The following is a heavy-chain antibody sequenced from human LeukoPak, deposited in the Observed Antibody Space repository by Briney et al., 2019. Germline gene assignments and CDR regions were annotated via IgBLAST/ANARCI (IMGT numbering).Heavy chain of an antibody. D-gene: IGHD3-10*01. CDR3: AREHMVRGLTRVDF. CDR1: GFTFSSYW. CDR2: IKQDGSEK. V-gene: IGHV3-7*01. Sequence: PPGGSLRLSCAASGFTFSSYWMSWVRQAPGKGLEWVANIKQDGSEKYYVDSVKGRFTISRDNAKNSLYLQMNSLRAEDTAVYYCAREHMVRGLTRVDFWGQGTLDTVSS. J-gene: IGHJ4*02.